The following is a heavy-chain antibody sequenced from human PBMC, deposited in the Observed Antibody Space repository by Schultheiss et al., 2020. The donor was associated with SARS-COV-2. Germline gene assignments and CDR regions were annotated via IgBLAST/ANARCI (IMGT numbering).Heavy chain of an antibody. J-gene: IGHJ4*02. CDR3: ARLGYSYGYLDY. CDR1: GGSISSYY. V-gene: IGHV4-4*07. D-gene: IGHD5-18*01. Sequence: SETLSLTCTVSGGSISSYYWSWIRQPAGKGLEWIGRIYTSGSTNYNPSLKSRVTISVDTSKNQFSLKLSSVTAADTAVYYCARLGYSYGYLDYWGQGTLVTVSS. CDR2: IYTSGST.